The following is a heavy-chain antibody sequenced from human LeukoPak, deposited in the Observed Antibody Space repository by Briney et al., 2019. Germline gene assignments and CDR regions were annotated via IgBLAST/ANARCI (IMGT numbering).Heavy chain of an antibody. CDR1: GFTFSTHA. V-gene: IGHV3-64D*09. Sequence: GGSLRLSCSASGFTFSTHAMHWVRQAPGKGLEYVSAINSNGCSTYYADSVKGRFTISRDSTKNTLYLQMSSLRAEDTAVYYCVKTIAVAGNFDSWGQGTLGTVSS. D-gene: IGHD6-19*01. CDR2: INSNGCST. CDR3: VKTIAVAGNFDS. J-gene: IGHJ4*02.